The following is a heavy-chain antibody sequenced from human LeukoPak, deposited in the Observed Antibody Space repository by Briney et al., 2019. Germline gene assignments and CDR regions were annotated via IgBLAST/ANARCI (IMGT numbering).Heavy chain of an antibody. V-gene: IGHV4-34*01. Sequence: SETLSLTCAVYGGSFSGYYWSWIRQPPGKGLGGIGEINHSGSSNYNPSLKSRVPISVDTSKNQFSLKLSSVTAADTAVYYCARGVAYEILDSWGQGTLVTVSS. CDR2: INHSGSS. J-gene: IGHJ4*02. CDR3: ARGVAYEILDS. D-gene: IGHD5-12*01. CDR1: GGSFSGYY.